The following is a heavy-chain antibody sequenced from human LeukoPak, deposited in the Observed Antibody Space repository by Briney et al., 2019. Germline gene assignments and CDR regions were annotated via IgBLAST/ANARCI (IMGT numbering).Heavy chain of an antibody. CDR2: INTYNGNT. V-gene: IGHV1-18*01. D-gene: IGHD4-17*01. Sequence: ASVKVSCKASGYTFTSYGISWVRPAPAQGLEWMGWINTYNGNTKYVQKRQGRVTMTTDTSTSTAYMELRSLRSDDTAVYYCARDPGDGFDYWGQGTLVTVSS. CDR3: ARDPGDGFDY. CDR1: GYTFTSYG. J-gene: IGHJ4*02.